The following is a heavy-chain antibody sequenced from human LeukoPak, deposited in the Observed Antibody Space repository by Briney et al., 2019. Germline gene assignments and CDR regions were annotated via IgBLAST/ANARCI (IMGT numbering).Heavy chain of an antibody. V-gene: IGHV4-34*01. CDR2: INHSGST. CDR1: GGSFSGYY. CDR3: ARGGYTYASNWFDP. Sequence: NPSETLSLTCAVYGGSFSGYYWSWIRQPPGKGLEWIGEINHSGSTNYNPSLKSRVTISVDTSKNQFSLKVNSVTAADTAVYYCARGGYTYASNWFDPWGQGTLVTVSS. D-gene: IGHD5-18*01. J-gene: IGHJ5*02.